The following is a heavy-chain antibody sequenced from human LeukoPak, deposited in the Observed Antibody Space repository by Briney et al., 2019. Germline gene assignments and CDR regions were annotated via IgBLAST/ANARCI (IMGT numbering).Heavy chain of an antibody. CDR2: ISAYNGNT. CDR1: GYSFTSYW. V-gene: IGHV1-18*04. J-gene: IGHJ6*02. CDR3: ASPLSWNYYYGMDV. D-gene: IGHD6-13*01. Sequence: GESLKISCKGSGYSFTSYWIGWVRQAPGQGLEWMGWISAYNGNTNYAQKLQGRVTMTTDTSTSTAYMELRSLRSDDTAVYYCASPLSWNYYYGMDVWGQGTTVTVSS.